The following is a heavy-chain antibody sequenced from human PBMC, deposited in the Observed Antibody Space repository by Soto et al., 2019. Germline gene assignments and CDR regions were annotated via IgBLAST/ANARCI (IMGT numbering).Heavy chain of an antibody. D-gene: IGHD2-2*01. CDR1: GYSFTSYW. V-gene: IGHV5-51*01. CDR2: IYPGDSDT. Sequence: GESLKISCKGSGYSFTSYWIGSVRQMHGKGLEWMGIIYPGDSDTRYSPSFQGQVTISADKSISTAYLQWSSLKASDTAMYYCARAPIVVVPAAKRAHDAFDIWGQGTMVTVSS. J-gene: IGHJ3*02. CDR3: ARAPIVVVPAAKRAHDAFDI.